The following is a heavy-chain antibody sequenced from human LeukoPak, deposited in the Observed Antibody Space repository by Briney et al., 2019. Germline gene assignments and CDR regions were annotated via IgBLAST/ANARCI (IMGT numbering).Heavy chain of an antibody. J-gene: IGHJ6*03. D-gene: IGHD1-14*01. CDR3: ARVGPWVNPDYYYYYMDV. CDR1: GFTFSSYE. Sequence: GGSLRLSCAASGFTFSSYEMNWVRQAPGKGLEWVSSISSSSSYIYYADSVEGRFTISRDNAKNSLYLQMNSLRAEDTAVYYCARVGPWVNPDYYYYYMDVWGKGTTVTVS. CDR2: ISSSSSYI. V-gene: IGHV3-21*01.